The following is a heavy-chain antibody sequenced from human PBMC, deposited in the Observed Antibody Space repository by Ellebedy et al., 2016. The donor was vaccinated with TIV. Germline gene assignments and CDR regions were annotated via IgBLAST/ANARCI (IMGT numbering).Heavy chain of an antibody. CDR3: ATYCSSTSCPFDY. J-gene: IGHJ4*02. Sequence: ASVKVSCKGSGYSFTSYWIGWVRQMPGKGLEWMGIIYPGDSDTRYSPSFQGQVTISADKSNSTAYLQWSSLKASDTAMYYCATYCSSTSCPFDYWGQGTLVTVSS. CDR2: IYPGDSDT. CDR1: GYSFTSYW. V-gene: IGHV5-51*01. D-gene: IGHD2-2*01.